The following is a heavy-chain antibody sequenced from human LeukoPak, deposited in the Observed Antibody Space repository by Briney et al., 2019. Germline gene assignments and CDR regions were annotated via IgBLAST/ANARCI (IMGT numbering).Heavy chain of an antibody. Sequence: GGSLRLSCAASGFTFSSYGMHWVRQAPGKGLEWVAVISYDGSNKYYADSAKGRFTISRDNSKNTLYLQMNSLRAEDTAVYYCAKVGSNSSYGMDVWGQGTTVTVSS. CDR1: GFTFSSYG. CDR3: AKVGSNSSYGMDV. V-gene: IGHV3-30*18. D-gene: IGHD3-10*01. CDR2: ISYDGSNK. J-gene: IGHJ6*02.